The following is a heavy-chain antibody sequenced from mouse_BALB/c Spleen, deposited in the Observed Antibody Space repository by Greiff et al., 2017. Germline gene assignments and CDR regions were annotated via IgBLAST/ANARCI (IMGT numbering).Heavy chain of an antibody. D-gene: IGHD1-2*01. V-gene: IGHV3-2*02. J-gene: IGHJ2*01. CDR3: ARHYGYYFDY. CDR1: GYSITSDYA. Sequence: VQLKESGPGLVKPSQSLSLTCTVTGYSITSDYAWNWIRQFPGNKLEWMCYISYSGSTSYNPSLKSRISITRDTSKNQFFLQLNSVTTEDTATYYCARHYGYYFDYWGQGTTLTVSS. CDR2: ISYSGST.